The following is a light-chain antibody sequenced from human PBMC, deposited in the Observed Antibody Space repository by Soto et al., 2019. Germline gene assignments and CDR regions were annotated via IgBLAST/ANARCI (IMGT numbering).Light chain of an antibody. CDR2: GAS. Sequence: EIVLTQSPGTLSLSPGGRATLSCRASQSVTNRYLAWYQQKPGQAPRLLIYGASGRPTGIPDRFSGSGSGTDFTLTISRLEPEDVAVYFCQQYASSPTFGQGTTVEIK. J-gene: IGKJ1*01. CDR3: QQYASSPT. CDR1: QSVTNRY. V-gene: IGKV3-20*01.